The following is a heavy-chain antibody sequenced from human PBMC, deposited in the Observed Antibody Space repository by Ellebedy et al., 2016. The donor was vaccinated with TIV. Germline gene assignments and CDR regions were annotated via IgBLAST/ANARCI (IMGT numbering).Heavy chain of an antibody. CDR2: FFYRGTS. J-gene: IGHJ4*02. D-gene: IGHD3-9*01. Sequence: SETLSLTCTVSGGSISSSNYYCVWIRQPPGKGLEWIGSFFYRGTSYYNPSLKSRLTMSVDTSKNQFSLKLSSVTAADTAVYYCVRGGRYFRDYWGQGTLVTVSS. V-gene: IGHV4-39*07. CDR3: VRGGRYFRDY. CDR1: GGSISSSNYY.